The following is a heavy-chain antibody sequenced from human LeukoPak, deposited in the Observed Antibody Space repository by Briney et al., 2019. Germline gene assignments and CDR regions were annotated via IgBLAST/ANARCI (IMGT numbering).Heavy chain of an antibody. CDR1: GYSFTSYW. J-gene: IGHJ4*02. Sequence: GEFLKISCKGSGYSFTSYWIAWVRQMPGKGLEWMGIIYSADSDTRYSPSFQGQVTISADKSVFTAYLQWSSLRASDTAMYYCARQRDGYNWRDLDYWGQGTQVTVSS. CDR2: IYSADSDT. D-gene: IGHD5-24*01. V-gene: IGHV5-51*01. CDR3: ARQRDGYNWRDLDY.